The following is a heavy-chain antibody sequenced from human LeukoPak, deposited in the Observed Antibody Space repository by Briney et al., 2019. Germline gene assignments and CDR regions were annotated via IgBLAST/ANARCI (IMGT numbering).Heavy chain of an antibody. D-gene: IGHD3-22*01. Sequence: PGGSLRLSCAASGFTFSSYAMSWVRQAPGKGLEWVSAISGSGGSTYYADSVKGRFTISRDNSKNTLYLQMNSLRAEDTAVYYCAKYLDDSSGYYWDDYWGQGTLVTVSS. V-gene: IGHV3-23*01. J-gene: IGHJ4*02. CDR2: ISGSGGST. CDR3: AKYLDDSSGYYWDDY. CDR1: GFTFSSYA.